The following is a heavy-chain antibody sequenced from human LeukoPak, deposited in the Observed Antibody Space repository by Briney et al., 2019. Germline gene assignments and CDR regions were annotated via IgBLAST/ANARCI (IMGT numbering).Heavy chain of an antibody. CDR3: ASVVEMATISA. J-gene: IGHJ5*02. CDR1: GFTFSSYE. D-gene: IGHD5-24*01. Sequence: GGSLRLSCAASGFTFSSYEMNWVRQAPGKGLEWVSYISSSGSTIYYADSVKGRFTISRDNAKNSLYLQMNSPRAEDTAVYYCASVVEMATISAWGRGTLVTVSS. V-gene: IGHV3-48*03. CDR2: ISSSGSTI.